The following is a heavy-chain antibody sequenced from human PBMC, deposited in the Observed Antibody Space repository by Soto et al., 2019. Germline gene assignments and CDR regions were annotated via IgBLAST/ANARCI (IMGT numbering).Heavy chain of an antibody. J-gene: IGHJ4*02. V-gene: IGHV3-30-3*01. CDR2: ISEGGDDK. CDR1: GFTFSRYG. D-gene: IGHD5-18*01. Sequence: ESGGGVVQPGRSLRLSCAASGFTFSRYGLHWVRQAPGKGLEWVAFISEGGDDKYYADSVQGRFTISRDTSKNTLFIQMNSLRLEDTAVYYCARDPIGGGYNYGFDHWGQGTLVTVSS. CDR3: ARDPIGGGYNYGFDH.